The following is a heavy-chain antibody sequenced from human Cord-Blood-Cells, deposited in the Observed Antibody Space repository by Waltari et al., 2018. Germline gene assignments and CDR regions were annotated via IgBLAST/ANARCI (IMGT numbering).Heavy chain of an antibody. D-gene: IGHD1-26*01. V-gene: IGHV1-3*01. CDR3: ARDSSGSYYPDY. CDR1: GYTFTSYA. Sequence: QVQLVQSGAEVKKPGASVKVSCKASGYTFTSYAMHWVRQAPGQRLEWMGWINAGNGNKKYSQKFQGRVTITRGTSARTADMELSSLRSEDTAVYYCARDSSGSYYPDYWGQGIRVTVCS. CDR2: INAGNGNK. J-gene: IGHJ4*02.